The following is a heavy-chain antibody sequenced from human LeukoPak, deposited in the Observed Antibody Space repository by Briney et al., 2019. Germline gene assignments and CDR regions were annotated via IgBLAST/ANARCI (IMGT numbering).Heavy chain of an antibody. D-gene: IGHD6-6*01. CDR3: ARGAGPEYPLYGMDV. J-gene: IGHJ6*02. V-gene: IGHV4-30-2*01. Sequence: SETLSLTCTVSGGSISSGGYSWNWIRQPPGKGLEWIRYIYHSGSTYYNPSLKSRVTISVDRSKNQFSLKLSSVTAADTAVYYCARGAGPEYPLYGMDVWGQGTTVTVSS. CDR1: GGSISSGGYS. CDR2: IYHSGST.